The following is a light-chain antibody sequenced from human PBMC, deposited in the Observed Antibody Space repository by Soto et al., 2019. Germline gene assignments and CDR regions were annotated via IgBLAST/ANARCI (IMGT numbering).Light chain of an antibody. CDR2: EVY. Sequence: QSVLTQPPSASGSPGQSVTISCTGTSSDVGGYNYVSWHQQHPGKAPKLMIYEVYQRPSGVPDRFSGSKSGNTASLTVSGLQAEDEAVYYCSSFEGTLNYLVFGGGTKLTVL. V-gene: IGLV2-8*01. J-gene: IGLJ3*02. CDR3: SSFEGTLNYLV. CDR1: SSDVGGYNY.